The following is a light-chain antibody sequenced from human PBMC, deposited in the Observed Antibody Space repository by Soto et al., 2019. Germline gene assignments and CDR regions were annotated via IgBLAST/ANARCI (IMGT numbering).Light chain of an antibody. CDR1: SSNIGRNT. CDR3: AAWDDSLNGYV. V-gene: IGLV1-44*01. Sequence: QSVLIQPPSASGTPGQRVTISCSGRSSNIGRNTVNWYQQLPGTAPKLHMYSTDQRSSGVPDRFSGSKSGTSASLAISGLQFEDEADYYCAAWDDSLNGYVFGSGTKLTVL. J-gene: IGLJ1*01. CDR2: STD.